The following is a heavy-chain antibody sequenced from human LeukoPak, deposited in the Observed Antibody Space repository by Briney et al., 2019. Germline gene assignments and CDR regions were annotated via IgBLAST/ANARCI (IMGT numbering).Heavy chain of an antibody. V-gene: IGHV3-23*01. D-gene: IGHD2-15*01. CDR1: GFTFSNYA. CDR3: AKGGYCSGGTCYLGSFDI. Sequence: GRSLRLSCSASGFTFSNYAMNWVRQTPRTGLEWVSAISSSGGNTYYADSVKGRFTISRDNSKNTLYLQMKSLRAEDTAVYYCAKGGYCSGGTCYLGSFDIWGLGTMVTVSS. J-gene: IGHJ3*02. CDR2: ISSSGGNT.